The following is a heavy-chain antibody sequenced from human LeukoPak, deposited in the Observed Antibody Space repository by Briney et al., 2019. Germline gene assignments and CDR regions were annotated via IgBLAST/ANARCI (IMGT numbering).Heavy chain of an antibody. CDR3: ARRGHGYGSPFDY. Sequence: GGSLRLSCAASRLTFSNYWMSWVRQAPGKGLEWVSAISGSGGSTYYADSVKGRFTISRDNSKNTLDLQMSSLRAEDTAVYYCARRGHGYGSPFDYWGQGTLVTVSS. V-gene: IGHV3-23*01. D-gene: IGHD5-18*01. J-gene: IGHJ4*02. CDR1: RLTFSNYW. CDR2: ISGSGGST.